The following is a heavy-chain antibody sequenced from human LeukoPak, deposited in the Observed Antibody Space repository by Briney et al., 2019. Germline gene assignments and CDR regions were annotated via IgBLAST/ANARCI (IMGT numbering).Heavy chain of an antibody. Sequence: SVKVSCKASGGTFSSYAISWVRQAPGQGLEWMGGIIPIFGTANYAQKFQGRVTITADKSTSTAYMELSSLRSEDTAVYYCARVNMVRGAYNWFDPWGQGTLVTVSS. CDR1: GGTFSSYA. V-gene: IGHV1-69*06. J-gene: IGHJ5*02. CDR3: ARVNMVRGAYNWFDP. CDR2: IIPIFGTA. D-gene: IGHD3-10*01.